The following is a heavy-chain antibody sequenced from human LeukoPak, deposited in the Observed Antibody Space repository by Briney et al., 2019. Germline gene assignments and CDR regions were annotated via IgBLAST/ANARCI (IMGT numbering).Heavy chain of an antibody. D-gene: IGHD6-13*01. CDR2: ISYDGTDK. CDR1: GFTFSSYG. Sequence: GGSLRLSCAASGFTFSSYGIHWVRQAPGKGLEWVAVISYDGTDKYYADSVKGRFTISRDDSKNTLYLQINSLRAEDTAVYYCAKDSIGTSGTGHFDYWGQGTLVTVFS. J-gene: IGHJ4*02. V-gene: IGHV3-30*18. CDR3: AKDSIGTSGTGHFDY.